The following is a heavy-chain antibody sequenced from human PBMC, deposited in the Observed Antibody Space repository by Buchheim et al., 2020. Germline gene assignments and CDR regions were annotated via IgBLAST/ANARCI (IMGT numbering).Heavy chain of an antibody. Sequence: QVHLVESGGGVVQPGTSLRLSCAASGFTFRSYAIHWVRQAPGKGLEWVAFISFDGNHIYYANSVKGRFTISRDNSRNTVSLQMNTLRREDTAMYYCTRDLSMKYSIDYWGQRT. V-gene: IGHV3-30-3*01. CDR2: ISFDGNHI. J-gene: IGHJ4*02. D-gene: IGHD3-3*02. CDR3: TRDLSMKYSIDY. CDR1: GFTFRSYA.